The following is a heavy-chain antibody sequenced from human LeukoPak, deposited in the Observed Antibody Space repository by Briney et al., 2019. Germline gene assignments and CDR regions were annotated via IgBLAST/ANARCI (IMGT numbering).Heavy chain of an antibody. V-gene: IGHV4-30-4*01. J-gene: IGHJ4*02. CDR2: IYYSGST. CDR3: ARSPGFGELFLDY. Sequence: SETLSLTCTVSGGSISSGDYYWSWIRQPPGKGLEWIGYIYYSGSTYYNPSLKSRVTISVDTSKNQFSLKLSSVTAADTAVYYCARSPGFGELFLDYWGQGTLVTVSS. D-gene: IGHD3-10*01. CDR1: GGSISSGDYY.